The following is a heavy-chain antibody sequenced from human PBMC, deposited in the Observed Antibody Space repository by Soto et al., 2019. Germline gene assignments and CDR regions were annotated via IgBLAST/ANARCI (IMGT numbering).Heavy chain of an antibody. J-gene: IGHJ4*02. CDR3: ATTGAFDF. Sequence: EVQLLESGGGLVQPGGSLRLSCAASGFTFSSYAMNWVRQAPGKGLEWVSTISGSGDSTYYADSVKGRFTISRDNSKNTLYLQMNSLRAEDTAVYYCATTGAFDFWGQGTLVTVSS. D-gene: IGHD4-17*01. CDR1: GFTFSSYA. V-gene: IGHV3-23*01. CDR2: ISGSGDST.